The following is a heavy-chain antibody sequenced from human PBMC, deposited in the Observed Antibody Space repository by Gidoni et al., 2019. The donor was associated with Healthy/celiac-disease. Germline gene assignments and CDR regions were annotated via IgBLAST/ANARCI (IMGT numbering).Heavy chain of an antibody. V-gene: IGHV4-59*01. D-gene: IGHD3-22*01. CDR2: IYYSGST. Sequence: QVQLQESGPGLVKPSETLSLTCTVSGGSLSSYYWSWIRQPPGKGLEWIGYIYYSGSTNYNPALKSRVTISVDTSKNQFSLKLSSVTAADTAVYYCAREAYDQPYYFDYWGQGTLVTVSS. J-gene: IGHJ4*02. CDR1: GGSLSSYY. CDR3: AREAYDQPYYFDY.